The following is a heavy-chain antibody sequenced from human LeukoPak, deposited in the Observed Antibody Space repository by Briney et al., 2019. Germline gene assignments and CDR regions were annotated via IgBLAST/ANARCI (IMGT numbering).Heavy chain of an antibody. D-gene: IGHD1-26*01. Sequence: GGSLRLSCAASGFTFSSYAMTWVRQAPGKGLEWVSSIYNTGAAHYAESVKGRFTISRDNSKNTLFLQMNSLRAEDMAVYYCARIEWERLGRAFDIWGQGTMVTVSS. CDR2: IYNTGAA. V-gene: IGHV3-23*05. CDR3: ARIEWERLGRAFDI. CDR1: GFTFSSYA. J-gene: IGHJ3*02.